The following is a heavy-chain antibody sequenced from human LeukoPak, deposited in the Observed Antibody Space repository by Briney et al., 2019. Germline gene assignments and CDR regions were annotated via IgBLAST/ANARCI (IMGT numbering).Heavy chain of an antibody. CDR2: IYPGDSDT. J-gene: IGHJ4*02. CDR1: GYRFTTQW. V-gene: IGHV5-51*01. Sequence: GESLKISCKGSGYRFTTQWIGWVRQMSGKGLEWMGSIYPGDSDTRYSPSFQGQVIISVDKSISTAYLQWSSLKASDTAMYFCATLGDGYNWSDYWGQGTLVTVSS. D-gene: IGHD5-24*01. CDR3: ATLGDGYNWSDY.